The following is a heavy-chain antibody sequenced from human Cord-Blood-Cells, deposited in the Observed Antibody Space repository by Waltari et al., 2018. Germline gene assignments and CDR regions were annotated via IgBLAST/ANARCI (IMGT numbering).Heavy chain of an antibody. CDR3: ATGLNRYYDSSGYPDAFDI. V-gene: IGHV1-24*01. J-gene: IGHJ3*02. D-gene: IGHD3-22*01. CDR1: GYTLTELS. Sequence: QVQLVQSGAEVKKPGASVKVSCQVSGYTLTELSIHWVRQAPAKRLEWMGGFDPEDDETIYAQKFQGRVTMTEDTSTDTAYMELSSLRSEDTAVYYCATGLNRYYDSSGYPDAFDIWGQGTMVTVSS. CDR2: FDPEDDET.